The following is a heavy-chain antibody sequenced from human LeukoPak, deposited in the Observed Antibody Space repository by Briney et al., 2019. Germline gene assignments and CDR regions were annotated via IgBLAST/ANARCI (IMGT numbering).Heavy chain of an antibody. D-gene: IGHD2-15*01. V-gene: IGHV1-24*01. CDR2: LDPEDGET. J-gene: IGHJ4*02. Sequence: ASVKVSCKVSGYTLTELSMHWVRQAPGKGLEWMGGLDPEDGETIYAQKFQGRVTMTEDTSTDTAYMELSSLRSEDTAVYYCAIWVFTLVYCSGGSCYVGYFDYWGQGTLVTVSS. CDR1: GYTLTELS. CDR3: AIWVFTLVYCSGGSCYVGYFDY.